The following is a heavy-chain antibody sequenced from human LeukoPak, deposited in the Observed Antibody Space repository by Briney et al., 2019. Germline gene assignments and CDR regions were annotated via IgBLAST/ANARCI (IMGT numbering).Heavy chain of an antibody. CDR3: ARYPLSYIRNWHYYLDY. D-gene: IGHD1-7*01. J-gene: IGHJ4*02. CDR1: GYTFTVYG. Sequence: ASVKVSCTSSGYTFTVYGVSWVRQAPGQGLEWMGWMSVSNGNTNYAQKLQGRVTMTTDTSTSTAYMELRSLRSDDTAVYYCARYPLSYIRNWHYYLDYWGQGTLLTVSS. CDR2: MSVSNGNT. V-gene: IGHV1-18*01.